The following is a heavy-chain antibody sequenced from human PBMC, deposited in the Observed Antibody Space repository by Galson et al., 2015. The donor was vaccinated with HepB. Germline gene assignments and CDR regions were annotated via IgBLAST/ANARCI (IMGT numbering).Heavy chain of an antibody. D-gene: IGHD6-19*01. CDR3: ARVTQQWLVQVRNYYYYGMDV. J-gene: IGHJ6*02. CDR1: GYTFTSYG. Sequence: SVKVSCKASGYTFTSYGISWVRQAPGQGLEWMGWISAYNGNTNYAQKLQGRVTMTTDTSTSTAYMELRSLRSDDTAVYYCARVTQQWLVQVRNYYYYGMDVWGQGTTVTVSS. CDR2: ISAYNGNT. V-gene: IGHV1-18*04.